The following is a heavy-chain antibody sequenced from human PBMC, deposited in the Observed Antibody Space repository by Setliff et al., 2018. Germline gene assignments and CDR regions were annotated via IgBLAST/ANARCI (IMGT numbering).Heavy chain of an antibody. D-gene: IGHD2-2*01. Sequence: ASVKVSCKASGYSFSDSAVSWVRQAPGQGLEWVGWISVYSGNAYYAQKLQDRVTLTTDTSTTTAYMDLRSLRSDDTAVYYCERLVRYCSTTSCQRTSGDDFWGLGTLVTVSS. CDR2: ISVYSGNA. J-gene: IGHJ4*02. CDR1: GYSFSDSA. V-gene: IGHV1-18*01. CDR3: ERLVRYCSTTSCQRTSGDDF.